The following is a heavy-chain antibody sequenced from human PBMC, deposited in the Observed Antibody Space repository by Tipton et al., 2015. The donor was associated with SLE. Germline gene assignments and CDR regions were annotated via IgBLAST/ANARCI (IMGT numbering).Heavy chain of an antibody. CDR1: GGSISSSNW. D-gene: IGHD6-13*01. CDR2: IYHSGST. CDR3: ARGGMVAAAGLGY. V-gene: IGHV4-4*02. J-gene: IGHJ2*01. Sequence: TLSLTCAVSGGSISSSNWWSWVRQPPGKGLEWIGEIYHSGSTNYNPSLKSRVTISVDKSKNQFSLKLSSVTAADTAVYYCARGGMVAAAGLGYWGRGTLVTVSS.